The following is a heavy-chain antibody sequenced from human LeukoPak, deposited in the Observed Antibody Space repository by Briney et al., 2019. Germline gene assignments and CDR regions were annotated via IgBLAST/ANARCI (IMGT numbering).Heavy chain of an antibody. CDR1: GGSFSGYY. V-gene: IGHV4-34*01. CDR3: ARGRVVLMVYAASSNWFDP. Sequence: SETLSLTCAVYGGSFSGYYWSWIRQPPGKGLEWIGEINHSGSTNYNPSLKSRVTISVDTSKNQFSLKLSSVTAADTAVYYCARGRVVLMVYAASSNWFDPRGQGTLVTVSS. J-gene: IGHJ5*02. D-gene: IGHD2-8*01. CDR2: INHSGST.